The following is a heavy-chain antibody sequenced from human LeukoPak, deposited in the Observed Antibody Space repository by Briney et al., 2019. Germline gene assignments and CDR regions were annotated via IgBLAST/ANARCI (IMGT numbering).Heavy chain of an antibody. V-gene: IGHV3-48*02. CDR3: AREISGILGFDY. Sequence: GESLRLSCVVSGLTFGDYSMNWVRRAPGKGLEWVSYIGSSSSPIYYSDSVKGRFTISRDNAKNSLFLEMNSLRDEDTAVYYCAREISGILGFDYWGRGTLVTVSS. D-gene: IGHD6-13*01. J-gene: IGHJ4*02. CDR2: IGSSSSPI. CDR1: GLTFGDYS.